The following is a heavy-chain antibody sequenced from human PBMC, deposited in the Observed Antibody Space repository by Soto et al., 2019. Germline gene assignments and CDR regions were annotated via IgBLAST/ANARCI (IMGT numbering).Heavy chain of an antibody. CDR2: ISAYKGNT. D-gene: IGHD3-3*01. J-gene: IGHJ3*01. CDR1: GYTYTNYG. CDR3: ARVITIFGVVPDPHDAFDV. V-gene: IGHV1-18*01. Sequence: ASVKVSCKASGYTYTNYGISWVRQAPGQGPEWMGWISAYKGNTNYAQKLQGRVTMTTDTSTSTAYMELRSLRSDDTAVYYCARVITIFGVVPDPHDAFDVWGQGTMVTVSS.